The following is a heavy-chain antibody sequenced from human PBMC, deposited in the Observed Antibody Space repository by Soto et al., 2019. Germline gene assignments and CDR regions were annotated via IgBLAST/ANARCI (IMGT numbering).Heavy chain of an antibody. CDR2: INPNSGGT. Sequence: GASVKVSCKASGYTFTGYYMNWVRQAPGQGLEWMGWINPNSGGTNYAQKFQGRVTMTRDTSISTAYMELSRLRSDDTAVYYCARDPGYSGYDSYYYGMDVWGQGTTVTVSS. J-gene: IGHJ6*02. V-gene: IGHV1-2*02. CDR1: GYTFTGYY. D-gene: IGHD5-12*01. CDR3: ARDPGYSGYDSYYYGMDV.